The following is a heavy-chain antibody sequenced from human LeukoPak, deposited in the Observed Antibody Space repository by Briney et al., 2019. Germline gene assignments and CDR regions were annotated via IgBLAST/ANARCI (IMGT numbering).Heavy chain of an antibody. D-gene: IGHD6-13*01. CDR1: GFTFSSDG. Sequence: PGGSLRLSCAGSGFTFSSDGMNWVRQAPGKGLEWVSSISPDSTFIPQADSVKGRFTISRDNAKNSLYLQMESLRVEDTAVYYCARSSSSWYDYYYYMDVWGKGTTVTVSS. J-gene: IGHJ6*03. CDR2: ISPDSTFI. V-gene: IGHV3-21*04. CDR3: ARSSSSWYDYYYYMDV.